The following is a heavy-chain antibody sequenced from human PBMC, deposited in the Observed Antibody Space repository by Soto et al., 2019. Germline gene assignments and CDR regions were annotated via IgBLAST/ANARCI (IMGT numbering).Heavy chain of an antibody. Sequence: EVPLVESGGGLVQPGGSLKLSCAASGFTFSGSAMHWVRQASGNGLEWVGRIRSKANNYATVYAASVKGRFTISRDASKKTANVQMTRMKAEETAVYYCTSQALKYCGSACYLLPYVDLWGRGTLVTVSS. CDR2: IRSKANNYAT. CDR3: TSQALKYCGSACYLLPYVDL. D-gene: IGHD2-21*01. CDR1: GFTFSGSA. J-gene: IGHJ2*01. V-gene: IGHV3-73*02.